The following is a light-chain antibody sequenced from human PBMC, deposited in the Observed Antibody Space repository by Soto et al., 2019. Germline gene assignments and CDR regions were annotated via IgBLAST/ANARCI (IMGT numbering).Light chain of an antibody. J-gene: IGKJ5*01. CDR3: QQYKIWPVT. Sequence: EVLMMQSPAALSVSPGERATLSCRASQSVSTNLAWYQQTPGQAPRLLVYGPSTQATGVPARFSGSGSGTEFNLTINNLQSGDFAIYYCQQYKIWPVTLGQGTRLEIK. CDR1: QSVSTN. CDR2: GPS. V-gene: IGKV3-15*01.